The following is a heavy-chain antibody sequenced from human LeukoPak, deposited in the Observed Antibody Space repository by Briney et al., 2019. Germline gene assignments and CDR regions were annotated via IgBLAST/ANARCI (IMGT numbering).Heavy chain of an antibody. CDR3: ASGYYDSSGYPEY. V-gene: IGHV4-4*07. CDR2: IYYSGST. D-gene: IGHD3-22*01. Sequence: SETLSLTCTVSGGSISSSYWSWIRQPAGKGLEWIGSIYYSGSTYYNPSLKSRVTISVDTSKNQFSLKLSSVTAADTAVYYCASGYYDSSGYPEYWGQGTLVTVSS. J-gene: IGHJ4*02. CDR1: GGSISSSY.